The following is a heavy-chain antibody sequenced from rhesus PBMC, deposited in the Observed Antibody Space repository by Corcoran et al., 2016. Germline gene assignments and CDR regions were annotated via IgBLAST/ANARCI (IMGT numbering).Heavy chain of an antibody. CDR3: AREWTTGVIIMGGFDY. V-gene: IGHV3-201*01. D-gene: IGHD3-34*01. CDR1: GFTFDDYA. Sequence: EVQLVESGGGVVQPGGSLRLSCAASGFTFDDYAMHWVRQAPGKGLEWVSGICWSRCNTYSANSVKGQFTISRDNATNSLYLQMGSLRAEDTALYYCAREWTTGVIIMGGFDYWGQGVLVTVSS. CDR2: ICWSRCNT. J-gene: IGHJ4*01.